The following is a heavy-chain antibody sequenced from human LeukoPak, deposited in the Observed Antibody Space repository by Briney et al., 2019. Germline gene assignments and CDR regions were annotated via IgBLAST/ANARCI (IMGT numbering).Heavy chain of an antibody. CDR2: INPNSGGT. CDR3: ARDFSSGYTTFDY. D-gene: IGHD3-22*01. V-gene: IGHV1-2*02. Sequence: ASVKVSCKASGYTFTAYYMHWVRQAPGQGLEWMGWINPNSGGTNYAQKFQGRVTMTGDTSISTAYMELSRLRSDDTAVYYCARDFSSGYTTFDYWGQGTLVTVSS. J-gene: IGHJ4*02. CDR1: GYTFTAYY.